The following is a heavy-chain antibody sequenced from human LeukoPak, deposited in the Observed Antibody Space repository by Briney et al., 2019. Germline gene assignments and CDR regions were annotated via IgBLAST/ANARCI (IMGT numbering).Heavy chain of an antibody. CDR2: ISGSGGST. CDR3: ARYYYDSSGYLSSYYYYMDV. D-gene: IGHD3-22*01. CDR1: GFSFSSYA. Sequence: GGSLRLSCAASGFSFSSYAMSWVRRAPGKGLEWVSDISGSGGSTYYAASVTGRFTISRDNAKNSLYLQMNSLRAEDTAVYYCARYYYDSSGYLSSYYYYMDVWGKGTTVTISS. V-gene: IGHV3-23*01. J-gene: IGHJ6*03.